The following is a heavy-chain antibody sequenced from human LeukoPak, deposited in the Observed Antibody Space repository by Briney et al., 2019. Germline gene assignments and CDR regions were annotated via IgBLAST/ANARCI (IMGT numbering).Heavy chain of an antibody. D-gene: IGHD6-13*01. CDR1: GFTFSSYA. J-gene: IGHJ4*02. CDR3: ARDRGSSSWYMIH. Sequence: GRSLRLSCAASGFTFSSYAMHWVRQAPGKGLEWVAVISYDGSNKYYADSVKGRFTTSRDNSKNTLYLQMNSLRAEDTAVYYCARDRGSSSWYMIHWGQGTLVTVSS. CDR2: ISYDGSNK. V-gene: IGHV3-30-3*01.